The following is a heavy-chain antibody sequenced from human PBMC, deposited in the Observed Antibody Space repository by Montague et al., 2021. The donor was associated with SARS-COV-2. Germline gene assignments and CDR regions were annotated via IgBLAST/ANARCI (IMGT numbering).Heavy chain of an antibody. D-gene: IGHD1-26*01. CDR2: IYHTGST. CDR3: ANFYSGSYNY. CDR1: RGSLRLTSYH. V-gene: IGHV4-39*01. Sequence: SETLSLTCTVSRGSLRLTSYHWGWIRQPPGKGLEWIGSIYHTGSTYYDPSLESRVTMSVDNSKNQFSLMLTPVTAADTAVYYCANFYSGSYNYWGHGSLVTVSS. J-gene: IGHJ4*01.